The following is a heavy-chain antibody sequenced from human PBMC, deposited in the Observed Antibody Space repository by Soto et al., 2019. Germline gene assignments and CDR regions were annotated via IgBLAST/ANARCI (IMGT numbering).Heavy chain of an antibody. CDR1: GCTFSSYA. CDR3: ARDRPALLLTYYGMDV. Sequence: QVQLVQSGAEVKKPGSSVKVSCKASGCTFSSYAISWVRQAPGQGLEWMGGIIPIFGTANYAQKFQGRVTITADESTSTAYMELSSLRSEDTAVYYCARDRPALLLTYYGMDVWGQGTTVTVSS. V-gene: IGHV1-69*01. CDR2: IIPIFGTA. D-gene: IGHD2-15*01. J-gene: IGHJ6*02.